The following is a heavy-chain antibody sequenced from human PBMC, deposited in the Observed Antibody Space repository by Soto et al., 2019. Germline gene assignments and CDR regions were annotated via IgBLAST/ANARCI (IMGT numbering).Heavy chain of an antibody. CDR1: GFTFSSYA. CDR3: AREGALPSGNFDY. V-gene: IGHV3-30*04. D-gene: IGHD3-16*01. J-gene: IGHJ4*02. CDR2: ISYDGSNK. Sequence: GGSLRLSCAASGFTFSSYAMHWVRQAPGKGLEWVAVISYDGSNKYYADSVKGRFTISRDNSKNTLYLQMNSLRAEDTAVYYWAREGALPSGNFDYWGQGTLVTVSS.